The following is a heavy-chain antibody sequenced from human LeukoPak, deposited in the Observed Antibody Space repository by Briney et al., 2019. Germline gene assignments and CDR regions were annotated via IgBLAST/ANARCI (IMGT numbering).Heavy chain of an antibody. Sequence: NPSETLSLTCTVSGGSISSYYWSWIRQPAGKGLEWIGRIYTSGSTNYNPSLKSRVTMSADTSKNQFSLKLSSVTAADTAVYYCALENYYGSGHTFDYWGQGTLVTVSS. J-gene: IGHJ4*02. CDR1: GGSISSYY. CDR3: ALENYYGSGHTFDY. V-gene: IGHV4-4*07. D-gene: IGHD3-10*01. CDR2: IYTSGST.